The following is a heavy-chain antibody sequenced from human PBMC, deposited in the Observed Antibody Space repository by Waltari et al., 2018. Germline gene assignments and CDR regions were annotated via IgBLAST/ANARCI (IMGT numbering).Heavy chain of an antibody. D-gene: IGHD3-22*01. CDR1: GYSISSGYY. J-gene: IGHJ4*02. Sequence: QVQLQESGPGLVKPSEPLSLTCAVSGYSISSGYYWAWIRQPPGKGLEWSGSIYHSGSTYYNPSLKSRVTISVDTSKNQFSLKLSSVTAADTAVYYCASEFYDSSGYYYRDYWGQGTLVTVSS. V-gene: IGHV4-38-2*01. CDR2: IYHSGST. CDR3: ASEFYDSSGYYYRDY.